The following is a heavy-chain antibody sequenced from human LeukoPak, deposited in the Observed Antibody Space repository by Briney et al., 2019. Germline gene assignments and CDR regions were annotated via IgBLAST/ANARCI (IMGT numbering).Heavy chain of an antibody. CDR2: ISGAGP. Sequence: PGGSVRLSCAASGFTFSNYGLTWVRQAPGRGLEWVSSISGAGPYYADSVKGRFSISRDNYKNTLYLQMNSLRADDTAVYYCARDPNGNYVGAFDFQRWGQGTLVTVSS. J-gene: IGHJ1*01. CDR1: GFTFSNYG. CDR3: ARDPNGNYVGAFDFQR. D-gene: IGHD4-17*01. V-gene: IGHV3-23*01.